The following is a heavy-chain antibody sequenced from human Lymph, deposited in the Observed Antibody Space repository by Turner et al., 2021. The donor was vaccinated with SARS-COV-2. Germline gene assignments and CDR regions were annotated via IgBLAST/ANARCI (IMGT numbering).Heavy chain of an antibody. Sequence: QVQLVESGGGVVQPGRSLRPPCAASGFTFSTYAIYWVRQAPGKGLEWVAVISYDGSNKYYADSVKGRFTISRDNSKNTLYLQMNSLRAEDTAVYYCARYASGGYFYYGMDVWGQGTTVTVSS. V-gene: IGHV3-30*04. CDR2: ISYDGSNK. CDR3: ARYASGGYFYYGMDV. J-gene: IGHJ6*02. CDR1: GFTFSTYA. D-gene: IGHD3-10*01.